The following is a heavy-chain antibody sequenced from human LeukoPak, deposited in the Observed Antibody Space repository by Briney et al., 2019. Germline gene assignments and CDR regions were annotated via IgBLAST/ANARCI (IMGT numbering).Heavy chain of an antibody. J-gene: IGHJ4*02. CDR3: ARDNIVVVAATKAYYFDY. Sequence: SETLSLTCTVSGYSISSGYYWGWIRQPPGKGLEWIGSIYHSGSTYYNPSLKSRVIISVDTSKNQFSLKLSSVTAADTAVYYCARDNIVVVAATKAYYFDYWGQGTLVTVSS. V-gene: IGHV4-38-2*02. CDR1: GYSISSGYY. CDR2: IYHSGST. D-gene: IGHD2-15*01.